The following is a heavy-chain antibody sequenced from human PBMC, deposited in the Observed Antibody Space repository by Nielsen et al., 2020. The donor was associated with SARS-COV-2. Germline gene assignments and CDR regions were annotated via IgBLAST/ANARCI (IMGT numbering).Heavy chain of an antibody. J-gene: IGHJ6*03. CDR1: GYSFPNYW. V-gene: IGHV5-51*01. D-gene: IGHD5-24*01. CDR2: IYPSDSDK. CDR3: ARQGGYQSLATTIAAGYYYYMDV. Sequence: GESLKLSCQTYGYSFPNYWIDWVSQMPRKGLEWFGNIYPSDSDKIYRASLQGQVTMSGDKSISTAYLQWNRLKASDTAIYFCARQGGYQSLATTIAAGYYYYMDVWGKGTTVTVSS.